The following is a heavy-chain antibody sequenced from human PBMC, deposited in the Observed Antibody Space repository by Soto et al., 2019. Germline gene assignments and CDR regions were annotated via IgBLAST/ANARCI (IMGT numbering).Heavy chain of an antibody. CDR3: ASSDGSGSYPLDY. CDR2: IYPGDSHT. Sequence: GSLMISCRGYGYSFMDYWIGLVRQMPGKGLEWMGIIYPGDSHTRYSPSFQGQVTISADKSISTAYLQWSSLKASDTAMYYCASSDGSGSYPLDYWGQGTLVTVSS. J-gene: IGHJ4*02. CDR1: GYSFMDYW. V-gene: IGHV5-51*01. D-gene: IGHD3-10*01.